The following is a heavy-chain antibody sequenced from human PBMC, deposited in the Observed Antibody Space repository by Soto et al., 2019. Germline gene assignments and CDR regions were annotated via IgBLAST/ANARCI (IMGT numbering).Heavy chain of an antibody. CDR3: AKVQTRQKEEQLVPTYYFDY. D-gene: IGHD6-13*01. CDR2: ISGSGGST. Sequence: GGSLRLSCAASGFTFSSYAMSWVRQAPGKGLEWVSAISGSGGSTYYADSVKGRFTISRDNSKNALYLQMNSLRAEDTAVYYCAKVQTRQKEEQLVPTYYFDYWGQGTLVTVS. CDR1: GFTFSSYA. V-gene: IGHV3-23*01. J-gene: IGHJ4*02.